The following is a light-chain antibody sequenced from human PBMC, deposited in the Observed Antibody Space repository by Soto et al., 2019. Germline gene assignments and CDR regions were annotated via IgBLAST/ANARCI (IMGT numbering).Light chain of an antibody. CDR2: DAS. CDR1: QSMSSW. CDR3: QQYNSYRWT. J-gene: IGKJ1*01. Sequence: DIQMTQSPSTLSASVGDRVTITCRASQSMSSWLAWYQQKPGKAPKLLIYDASSLESGVPSRFSGSGSGTEFTLTISSLQPDDFATYYCQQYNSYRWTFGQGTKVDIK. V-gene: IGKV1-5*01.